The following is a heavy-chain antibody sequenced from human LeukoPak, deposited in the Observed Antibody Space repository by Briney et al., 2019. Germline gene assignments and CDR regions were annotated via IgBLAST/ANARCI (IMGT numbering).Heavy chain of an antibody. V-gene: IGHV3-23*01. CDR3: ARKTVEVYYGALDP. D-gene: IGHD3-3*01. CDR1: GFTFSTYV. J-gene: IGHJ5*02. Sequence: GGSLTLSCTASGFTFSTYVMTWVRQAPGKGLEWVSGMTGTGDTKYYADSVKGRFTISRDNSKNTLYLQTNSLRAEDTAVYYCARKTVEVYYGALDPWGQGALVTVSS. CDR2: MTGTGDTK.